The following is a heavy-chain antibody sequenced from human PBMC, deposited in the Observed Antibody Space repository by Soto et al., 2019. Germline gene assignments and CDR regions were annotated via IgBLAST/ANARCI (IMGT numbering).Heavy chain of an antibody. CDR1: GYTFANYG. J-gene: IGHJ4*02. CDR2: ISGYNINT. V-gene: IGHV1-18*01. Sequence: QVRLVQSGPEVKKPGASVRVSCKASGYTFANYGITWVRQTSGQGLEWLGWISGYNINTLYAQKFEGRVTLTTDKTTPTVYMELRSLKSADPSIYFGARERRWEPLLYWGQGTLVTVSS. CDR3: ARERRWEPLLY. D-gene: IGHD1-26*01.